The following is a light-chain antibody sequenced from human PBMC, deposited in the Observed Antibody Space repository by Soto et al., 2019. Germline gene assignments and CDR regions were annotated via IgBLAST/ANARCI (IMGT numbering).Light chain of an antibody. CDR2: VAS. CDR3: QQSSSTPQT. CDR1: QSIGNY. Sequence: EIPMIHSPSSLSSSFGARVTITCRARQSIGNYVSWYQQKPGKAPKLLINVASTLPSGVPARFSGSVSGTDFTLAISSLQPEEFATYYCQQSSSTPQTFGGGTRGEIK. V-gene: IGKV1-39*01. J-gene: IGKJ4*01.